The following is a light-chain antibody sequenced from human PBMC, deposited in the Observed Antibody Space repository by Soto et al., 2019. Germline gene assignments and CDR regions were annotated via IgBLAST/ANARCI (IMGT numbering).Light chain of an antibody. Sequence: QAVVTQEPSLTVSPGGTVTLTCASSTGAVTSGYYPNWFQQKPGQAPRALIYSTSNKXSWXPAXFSGSLLGGKAALTLSGVQPEDEAEYYCLLYYGGAQLVFGGGTKLTVL. CDR1: TGAVTSGYY. CDR2: STS. CDR3: LLYYGGAQLV. J-gene: IGLJ2*01. V-gene: IGLV7-43*01.